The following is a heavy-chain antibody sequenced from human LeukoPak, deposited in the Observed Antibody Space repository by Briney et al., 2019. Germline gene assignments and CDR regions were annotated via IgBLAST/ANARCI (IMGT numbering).Heavy chain of an antibody. CDR3: ARDLEWLLSYFDY. D-gene: IGHD3-3*01. CDR2: ISSSSSTI. Sequence: GGSLRLSCAASGFTFSRYSMNWVRQAPGKGLEGVSYISSSSSTIYYADSAKGRFTISRDNAKNSLYLQMNSLRAEDTAVYYCARDLEWLLSYFDYWRQGTLVTVSS. V-gene: IGHV3-48*01. CDR1: GFTFSRYS. J-gene: IGHJ4*02.